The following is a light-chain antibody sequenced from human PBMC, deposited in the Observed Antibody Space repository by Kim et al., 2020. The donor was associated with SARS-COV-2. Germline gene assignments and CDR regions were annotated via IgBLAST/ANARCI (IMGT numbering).Light chain of an antibody. CDR1: QSVSSN. CDR3: HQYNNWWT. CDR2: GAS. Sequence: SVSPGERATLSCRASQSVSSNLAWYQQKPGQAPRLLIYGASTRAIGVPARFSGSGSGTEFTLTISSLQSEDFAVYYCHQYNNWWTFGQGTKVDIK. J-gene: IGKJ1*01. V-gene: IGKV3-15*01.